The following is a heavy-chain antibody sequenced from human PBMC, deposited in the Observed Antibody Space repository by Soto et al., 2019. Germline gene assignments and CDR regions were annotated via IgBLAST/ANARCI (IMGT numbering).Heavy chain of an antibody. V-gene: IGHV4-31*03. CDR3: ARGTLAYDRYFDN. Sequence: PSETLSLTCTVSRDSITSGAYHWSWIRQRPGQGLQWMGYISSDGTTYSNPSLKGRLTMSLDTSQNQFSLRLSSVTAADTALFYCARGTLAYDRYFDNWGQGTLVTVSS. J-gene: IGHJ4*02. CDR1: RDSITSGAYH. D-gene: IGHD5-12*01. CDR2: ISSDGTT.